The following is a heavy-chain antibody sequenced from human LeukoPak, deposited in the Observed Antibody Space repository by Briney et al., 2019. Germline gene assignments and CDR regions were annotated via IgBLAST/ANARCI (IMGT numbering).Heavy chain of an antibody. Sequence: GGSLRLSCAASGFTFSSYSMNWVRQAPGKGLEWVSYISSSSSSTIYYADSVKGRFTISRDNAKNSLYLQMNSLRAEDTAVYYCARGEYSGSYYGLYYFDYWGQGTLVTVSS. J-gene: IGHJ4*02. D-gene: IGHD1-26*01. V-gene: IGHV3-48*04. CDR3: ARGEYSGSYYGLYYFDY. CDR2: ISSSSSSTI. CDR1: GFTFSSYS.